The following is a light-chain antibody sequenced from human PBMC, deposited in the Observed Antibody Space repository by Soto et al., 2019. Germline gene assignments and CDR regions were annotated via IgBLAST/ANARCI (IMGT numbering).Light chain of an antibody. V-gene: IGKV3-20*01. Sequence: EIVLTQSPGTLSLSPGDRATLSCRASQSVSSSYLAWYQQKPGHAPRLLIYGASSMATGIPDRFSGSGSGTDFTLTISRLEPEDFAVYYCQQYGSSQFTFGQGTRLEIK. J-gene: IGKJ5*01. CDR1: QSVSSSY. CDR3: QQYGSSQFT. CDR2: GAS.